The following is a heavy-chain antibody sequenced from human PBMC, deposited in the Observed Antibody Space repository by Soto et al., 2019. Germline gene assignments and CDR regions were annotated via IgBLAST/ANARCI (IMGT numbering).Heavy chain of an antibody. CDR3: AKGITTRNWYFDL. V-gene: IGHV3-23*01. D-gene: IGHD3-22*01. CDR1: GFTFSSYA. CDR2: ISGSGGDT. J-gene: IGHJ2*01. Sequence: EMQLLESGGGLVQPGGSLRLSCAASGFTFSSYAMSWVRQTPGKGLEWVSAISGSGGDTYYADPVKGRFTISRDNSKNMLYLQMNSPRAEDSALYYCAKGITTRNWYFDLWGRGTLVTVSS.